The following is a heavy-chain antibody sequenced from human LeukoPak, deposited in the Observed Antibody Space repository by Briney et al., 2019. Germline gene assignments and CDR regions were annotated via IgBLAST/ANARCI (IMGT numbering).Heavy chain of an antibody. J-gene: IGHJ4*02. CDR3: ASSAAMADDFDY. CDR1: GGSIISGGYS. D-gene: IGHD5-18*01. CDR2: IYHSGST. Sequence: PSQTLSLTCAVSGGSIISGGYSWSWIRQRPGKGLEWIGYIYHSGSTYYNPSLKSRVTISVDRSKNQFSLKLSSVTAADTAVYYCASSAAMADDFDYWGQGTLVTVSS. V-gene: IGHV4-30-2*01.